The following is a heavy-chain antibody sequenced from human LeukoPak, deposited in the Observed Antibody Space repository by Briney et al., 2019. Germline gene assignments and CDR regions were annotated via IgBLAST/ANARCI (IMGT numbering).Heavy chain of an antibody. Sequence: ASVKVSCKASGYTFTGYYMHWVRQAPGQGLEYMGWINPNSGGTNYAQKFQGRVTMTRDTSISTAYMELSRLRSDDTAVYYCASLFSYYYDSSGYRSFDYWGQGTLVTVSS. D-gene: IGHD3-22*01. V-gene: IGHV1-2*02. J-gene: IGHJ4*02. CDR1: GYTFTGYY. CDR3: ASLFSYYYDSSGYRSFDY. CDR2: INPNSGGT.